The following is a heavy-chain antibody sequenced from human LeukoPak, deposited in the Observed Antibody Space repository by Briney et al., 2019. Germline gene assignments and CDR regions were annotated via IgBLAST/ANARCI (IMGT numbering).Heavy chain of an antibody. CDR2: ISSSSSYT. D-gene: IGHD5-18*01. Sequence: GRSLRLSCAAYGFTFSDYYMSWIRQAPGKGLEWVSYISSSSSYTNYADSVKGRFTISRDNAKNSLYLQMNSLRAEDTAVYYCARAYSYGYFDYWGQGTLVTVSS. V-gene: IGHV3-11*03. CDR3: ARAYSYGYFDY. J-gene: IGHJ4*02. CDR1: GFTFSDYY.